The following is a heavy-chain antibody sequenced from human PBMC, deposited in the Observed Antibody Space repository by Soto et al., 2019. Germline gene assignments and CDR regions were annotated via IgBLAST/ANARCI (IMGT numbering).Heavy chain of an antibody. CDR3: AKGGGGSGSRCYYDDGMDV. J-gene: IGHJ6*02. D-gene: IGHD2-15*01. V-gene: IGHV3-30*18. CDR1: GFTFSSYG. Sequence: GGSLRLSCAASGFTFSSYGMHWVRQAPGKGLEWVAVISYDGSNKYYADSVKGRFTISRDNSKNTLYLQMNSLRAEDTAVYYCAKGGGGSGSRCYYDDGMDVWGQGSTVTV. CDR2: ISYDGSNK.